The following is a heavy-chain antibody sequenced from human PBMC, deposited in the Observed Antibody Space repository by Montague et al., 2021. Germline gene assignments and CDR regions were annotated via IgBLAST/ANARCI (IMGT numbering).Heavy chain of an antibody. V-gene: IGHV4-39*01. CDR1: GGSISSSSYY. Sequence: SETLSLTCTVSGGSISSSSYYWGWIRQPPGKGLEWIGSIYYSGSTYYNPSLKSRVTISVDTSKNQFSLKLSSVTAADTAVYYCASSSRGGWLKYYFDYWGQGTLVTVSS. J-gene: IGHJ4*02. CDR2: IYYSGST. CDR3: ASSSRGGWLKYYFDY. D-gene: IGHD5-24*01.